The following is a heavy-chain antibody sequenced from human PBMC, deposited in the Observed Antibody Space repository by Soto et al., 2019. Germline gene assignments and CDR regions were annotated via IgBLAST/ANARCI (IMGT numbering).Heavy chain of an antibody. J-gene: IGHJ4*02. D-gene: IGHD2-15*01. CDR1: GGSISSSSYY. CDR2: IYYSGST. Sequence: QLQLQESGPGLVKPSETLSLTCTVSGGSISSSSYYWGWIRQPPGKGLEWIGSIYYSGSTYYNPSLKSRVTISVDTSQNQFSLKLSSVTAADTAVYYCARHGVCSGGSCYPGPIDYWGQGTLVTVSS. CDR3: ARHGVCSGGSCYPGPIDY. V-gene: IGHV4-39*01.